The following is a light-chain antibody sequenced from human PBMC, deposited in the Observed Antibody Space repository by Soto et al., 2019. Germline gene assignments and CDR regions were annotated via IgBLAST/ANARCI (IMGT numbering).Light chain of an antibody. CDR3: CSYTITSTFV. V-gene: IGLV2-14*01. J-gene: IGLJ2*01. CDR2: EVF. CDR1: SSDVGGYNY. Sequence: QSALTQPASVSGSPGQSITISCTGTSSDVGGYNYVSWYQQHPGKVPKLMIYEVFRRPSGISNRFSGSKSGNTASLTISGLQTEDEADHYCCSYTITSTFVFGGGTKLTVL.